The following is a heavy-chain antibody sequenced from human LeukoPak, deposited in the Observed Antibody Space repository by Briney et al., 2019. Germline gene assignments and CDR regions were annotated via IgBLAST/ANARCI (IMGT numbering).Heavy chain of an antibody. Sequence: GRSLRLSCATSGFTFDDYAMHWVRQAPGKGLEWVSGISWNSGSLGYADFVKGRFTISRDNAKNSLYLQMNSLRAEDTALYYCAIAAYSSVRDPIDCWGQGTLVTVSS. CDR3: AIAAYSSVRDPIDC. J-gene: IGHJ4*02. D-gene: IGHD6-19*01. CDR1: GFTFDDYA. CDR2: ISWNSGSL. V-gene: IGHV3-9*01.